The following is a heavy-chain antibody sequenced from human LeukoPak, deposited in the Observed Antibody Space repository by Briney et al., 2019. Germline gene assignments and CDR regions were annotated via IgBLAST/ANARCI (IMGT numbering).Heavy chain of an antibody. CDR2: ISSSSSTI. CDR3: ARDWGGSGYYLYYYYYYMDV. J-gene: IGHJ6*03. D-gene: IGHD3-22*01. Sequence: GGSLRLSCAASGFTFSSYSMNWVRQAPGKGREWVSYISSSSSTIYYADSVKARFTISRDNAKNSLYLQMNSLRAEDTAVYYCARDWGGSGYYLYYYYYYMDVWGKGTTVTVSS. V-gene: IGHV3-48*04. CDR1: GFTFSSYS.